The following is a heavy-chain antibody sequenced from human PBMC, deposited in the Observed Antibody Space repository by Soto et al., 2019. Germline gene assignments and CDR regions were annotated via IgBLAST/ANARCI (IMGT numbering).Heavy chain of an antibody. Sequence: PXGSLILSCAASGFTFSSYEMNWVRQTPGTGLEWVAYVSYSGSPTKYADSVKGRFTISRDNAKNSLYLQMNSLRVEDTAVYYCVRDRTALVPTSIDSWGRGTLVTVSS. CDR3: VRDRTALVPTSIDS. CDR1: GFTFSSYE. J-gene: IGHJ5*01. D-gene: IGHD1-26*01. V-gene: IGHV3-48*03. CDR2: VSYSGSPT.